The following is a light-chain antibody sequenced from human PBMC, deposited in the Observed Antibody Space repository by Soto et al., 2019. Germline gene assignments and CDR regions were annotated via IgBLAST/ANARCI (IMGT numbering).Light chain of an antibody. V-gene: IGKV3-11*01. CDR2: DES. CDR3: QQRSNWSTIT. CDR1: QSLXSY. J-gene: IGKJ5*01. Sequence: EIVLTQYPSTLSVSPGERATLSCRASQSLXSYFAWYKQKPGQAPRILNXDESNRATGILARFSGSGSGKDFTLTISSLEPEDFAVYYCQQRSNWSTITFGQGTRLEIK.